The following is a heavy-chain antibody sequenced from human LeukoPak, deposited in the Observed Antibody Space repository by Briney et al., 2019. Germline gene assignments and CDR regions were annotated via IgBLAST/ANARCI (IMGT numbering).Heavy chain of an antibody. CDR3: AHLVPGGYYYYMDV. CDR2: IYYSGST. J-gene: IGHJ6*03. D-gene: IGHD6-6*01. CDR1: SGSITSSSYY. Sequence: SETLSLTCTVSSGSITSSSYYWAWIRQPPGEGLEWIGSIYYSGSTFHNPSLKSRVTISVDTSMTHFSLKLSSVTAADTAVYYCAHLVPGGYYYYMDVWGKGTTVTVSS. V-gene: IGHV4-39*02.